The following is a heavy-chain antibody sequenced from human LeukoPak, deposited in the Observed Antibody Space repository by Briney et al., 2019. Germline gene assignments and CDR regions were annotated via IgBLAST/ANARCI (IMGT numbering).Heavy chain of an antibody. D-gene: IGHD7-27*01. J-gene: IGHJ4*02. V-gene: IGHV4-59*01. CDR3: ARENLNWGSPFFDY. CDR2: IYYSGST. Sequence: PSETLSLTCTVSGGSISSYYWSWIRQPPGKGLEWIGYIYYSGSTNYNPSLKSRVTISVDTSKNQFSLKLSSVTAADTAVYYCARENLNWGSPFFDYWGQGTLVTVSS. CDR1: GGSISSYY.